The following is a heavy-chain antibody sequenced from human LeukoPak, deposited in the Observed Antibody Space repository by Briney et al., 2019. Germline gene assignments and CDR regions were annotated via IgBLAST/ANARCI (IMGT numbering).Heavy chain of an antibody. V-gene: IGHV3-23*01. CDR2: VSGSGGNT. J-gene: IGHJ4*02. D-gene: IGHD2-2*02. CDR1: GFTLGRYA. CDR3: ARESGGNTPYYFDY. Sequence: GGSLRLSCGASGFTLGRYAMTWVRQAPGKGLEWVSTVSGSGGNTYYADSVRGRFSVSRDNSKHTVYLQMNSLRTEDTAVYYCARESGGNTPYYFDYWGQGTLVTVSS.